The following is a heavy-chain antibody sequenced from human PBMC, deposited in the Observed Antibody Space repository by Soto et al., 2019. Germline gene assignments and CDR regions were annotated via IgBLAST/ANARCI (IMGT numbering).Heavy chain of an antibody. CDR2: INHSGST. D-gene: IGHD6-13*01. J-gene: IGHJ6*02. CDR1: GGSFSGYY. CDR3: ARALSRSSSQKNLYYYYGMDV. V-gene: IGHV4-34*01. Sequence: PSETLSLTCAVYGGSFSGYYWSWIRQPPGKGLEWIGEINHSGSTNYNPSLKSRVTISVDTSKNQFSLKLSSVTAADTAVYYCARALSRSSSQKNLYYYYGMDVWGQGTTVTSP.